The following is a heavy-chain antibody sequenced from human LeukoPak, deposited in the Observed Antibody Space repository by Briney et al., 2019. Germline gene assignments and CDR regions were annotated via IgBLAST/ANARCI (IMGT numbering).Heavy chain of an antibody. CDR2: IYPGDSDT. Sequence: GESLKISCKGSGYSFSSYWIGWVRQMPAKGLEWMGIIYPGDSDTRYSPSFQGQVTISADKSISTAYLQWSSLKASDTAMYYCARAQVTTAGHFGYWGQGTLVTVSS. J-gene: IGHJ4*02. CDR3: ARAQVTTAGHFGY. CDR1: GYSFSSYW. D-gene: IGHD4-17*01. V-gene: IGHV5-51*01.